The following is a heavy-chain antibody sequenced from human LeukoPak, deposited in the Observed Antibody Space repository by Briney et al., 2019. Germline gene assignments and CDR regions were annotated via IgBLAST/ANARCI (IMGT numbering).Heavy chain of an antibody. CDR1: GFTFNTFG. J-gene: IGHJ4*02. Sequence: GGSLRLSCAASGFTFNTFGMNWVRQAPGKGLEWVAVISYDGSNKYYADSVKGRFTISRDNSKNTLYLQMNSLRAEDTAVYYCARDPIAAAGTTGDYWGQGTLVTVSS. CDR2: ISYDGSNK. D-gene: IGHD6-13*01. V-gene: IGHV3-30*19. CDR3: ARDPIAAAGTTGDY.